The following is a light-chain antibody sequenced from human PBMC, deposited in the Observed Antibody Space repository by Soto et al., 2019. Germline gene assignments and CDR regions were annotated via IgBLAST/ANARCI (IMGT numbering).Light chain of an antibody. CDR3: QQRSDWPPIT. J-gene: IGKJ5*01. Sequence: EVLLTQSPDTLSLCPWYRATLSCRASQSVSTYLAWYQQKPGQAPRLLIYDASNRATGIPARFSGSGSGTDFTLTISSLEPEDFAVYYCQQRSDWPPITFGQGTRLENK. CDR2: DAS. CDR1: QSVSTY. V-gene: IGKV3-11*01.